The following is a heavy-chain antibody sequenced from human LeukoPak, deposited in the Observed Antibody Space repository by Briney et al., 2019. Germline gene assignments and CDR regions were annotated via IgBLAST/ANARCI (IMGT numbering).Heavy chain of an antibody. CDR2: INPSGGST. CDR1: GYTFTSYY. Sequence: ASVKVSCKASGYTFTSYYMHWVRQAPGQGLEWMGIINPSGGSTSYAQKFQGRVTMTRGTSTSTVYMELSSLRSEDTAVYYCARDTPHYYDSSGDDAFDIWGQGTMVTVSS. CDR3: ARDTPHYYDSSGDDAFDI. V-gene: IGHV1-46*01. J-gene: IGHJ3*02. D-gene: IGHD3-22*01.